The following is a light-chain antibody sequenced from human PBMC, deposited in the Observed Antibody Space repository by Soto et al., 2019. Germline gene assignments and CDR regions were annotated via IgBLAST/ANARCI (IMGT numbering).Light chain of an antibody. CDR2: GAS. CDR1: QSVSSN. V-gene: IGKV3-11*01. Sequence: RASQSVSSNLAWYQLKPGQAPRLLIYGASTRATGIPARFSGSGSGTDFTLTISSLEPEDFAVYYCQERTGWPPWTFGQGTKVDIK. J-gene: IGKJ1*01. CDR3: QERTGWPPWT.